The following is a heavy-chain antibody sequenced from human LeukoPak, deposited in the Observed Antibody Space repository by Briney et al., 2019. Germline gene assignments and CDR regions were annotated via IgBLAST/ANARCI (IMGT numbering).Heavy chain of an antibody. CDR2: ISYDGSNK. V-gene: IGHV3-30-3*01. D-gene: IGHD3-22*01. Sequence: GGSLRLSCAASGFTFSSYAMHWVRQAPGKGLEWVAVISYDGSNKYYADSVKGRFTISRDNAKNSLYLQMNSLRAEDTAVYYCARDLVVVIVSTSTHAFDIWGQGTMVTVSS. CDR3: ARDLVVVIVSTSTHAFDI. J-gene: IGHJ3*02. CDR1: GFTFSSYA.